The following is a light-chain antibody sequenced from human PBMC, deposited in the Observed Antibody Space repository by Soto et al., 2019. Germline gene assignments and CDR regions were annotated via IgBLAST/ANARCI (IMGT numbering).Light chain of an antibody. CDR2: VAS. Sequence: EIVMTQSPATLSVSPGERATLSCRASQSVSSNLAWYQQKPGQAPRLLIYVASTRATGIPARFSGSGSGTEFTLTISSLQSEDVAFYYCQQYKNWPLYTFGQGTKLEIK. CDR3: QQYKNWPLYT. CDR1: QSVSSN. V-gene: IGKV3-15*01. J-gene: IGKJ2*01.